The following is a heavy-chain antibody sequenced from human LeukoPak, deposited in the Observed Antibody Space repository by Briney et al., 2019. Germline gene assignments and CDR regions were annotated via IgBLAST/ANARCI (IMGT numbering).Heavy chain of an antibody. D-gene: IGHD5-24*01. Sequence: GSLRLSCAASGFTFSSYAMHWVRQAPGKGLEWVAVISYDGSNKYYADSVKGRFTISRDNSKNTLYLQMNSLRAEDTAVYYCARVPARYIGYFDYWGQGTLVTVSS. CDR3: ARVPARYIGYFDY. CDR2: ISYDGSNK. V-gene: IGHV3-30-3*01. J-gene: IGHJ4*02. CDR1: GFTFSSYA.